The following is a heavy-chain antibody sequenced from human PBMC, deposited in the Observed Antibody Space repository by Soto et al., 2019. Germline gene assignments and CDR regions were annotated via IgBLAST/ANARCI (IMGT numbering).Heavy chain of an antibody. Sequence: QVQLQESGPGLVKPSGTLSLTCAVSGGSISSSNWWSWVRQPPGKGLEWIGEIYHSGSTNYNPSLTSRVTISVDKSKNQFSLKLSSVTAADTAVYYCASLPLANYYYYGMDVWGQGTTVTVSS. CDR3: ASLPLANYYYYGMDV. J-gene: IGHJ6*02. V-gene: IGHV4-4*02. CDR1: GGSISSSNW. CDR2: IYHSGST.